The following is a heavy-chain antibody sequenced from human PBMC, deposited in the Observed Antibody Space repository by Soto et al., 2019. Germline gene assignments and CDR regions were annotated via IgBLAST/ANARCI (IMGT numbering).Heavy chain of an antibody. V-gene: IGHV4-39*01. CDR1: GGSISSSSYY. J-gene: IGHJ6*02. CDR3: ARQSSSWSSTYYYYYGMDV. CDR2: IYYSGST. D-gene: IGHD6-13*01. Sequence: SETLSLTCTVSGGSISSSSYYWGWIRQPPGKGLEWIGSIYYSGSTYYNPSLKSRVTISVDTSKNQFSLKLSSVTAADTAVYYCARQSSSWSSTYYYYYGMDVWGLGTTVTVSS.